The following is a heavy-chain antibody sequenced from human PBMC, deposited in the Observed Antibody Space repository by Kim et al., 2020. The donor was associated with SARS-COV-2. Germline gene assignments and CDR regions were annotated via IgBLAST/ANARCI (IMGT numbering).Heavy chain of an antibody. J-gene: IGHJ4*02. D-gene: IGHD3-22*01. CDR2: ISAYNGNT. CDR3: ARWGLYYYDSPRTPPVGGADDY. V-gene: IGHV1-18*01. CDR1: GYTFTSYG. Sequence: ASVKVSCKASGYTFTSYGISWVRQAPGQGLEWMGWISAYNGNTNYAQKLQGRVTMTTDTSTSTAYMELRSLRSDDTAVYYCARWGLYYYDSPRTPPVGGADDYWGQGTLVTVSS.